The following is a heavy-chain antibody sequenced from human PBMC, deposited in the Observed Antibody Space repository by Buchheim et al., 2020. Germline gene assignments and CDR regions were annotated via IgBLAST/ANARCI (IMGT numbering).Heavy chain of an antibody. J-gene: IGHJ4*02. CDR1: GFTFSSYW. CDR3: ARDRYYDFWSGYYTEDY. D-gene: IGHD3-3*01. Sequence: EVQLVESGGGLVQPGGSLRLSCAASGFTFSSYWMSWVRQAPGKGLEWVANIKQDGSEKYYVDSVKGRFTISRDNAKNSLYRQMNSLRAEDTAVYYCARDRYYDFWSGYYTEDYWGQGTL. V-gene: IGHV3-7*01. CDR2: IKQDGSEK.